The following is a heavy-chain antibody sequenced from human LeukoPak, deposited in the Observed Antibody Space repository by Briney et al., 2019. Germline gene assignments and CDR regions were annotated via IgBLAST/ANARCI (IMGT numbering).Heavy chain of an antibody. J-gene: IGHJ6*02. D-gene: IGHD1-14*01. Sequence: GGSLRLSCAASGFTFSSYSMNWVRQAPGKGLEWVSSISSSSSYIYYADSVKGRFTISRDNAKNSLYLQMNSLKAEDTAVYHCARVGSNHYYGLDVWGQGTTVTVS. CDR3: ARVGSNHYYGLDV. V-gene: IGHV3-21*04. CDR1: GFTFSSYS. CDR2: ISSSSSYI.